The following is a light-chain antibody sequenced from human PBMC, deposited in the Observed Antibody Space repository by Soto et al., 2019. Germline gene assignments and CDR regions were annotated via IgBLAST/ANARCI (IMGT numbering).Light chain of an antibody. CDR3: QQSSSTPWT. J-gene: IGKJ1*01. CDR2: AAS. Sequence: DIQMTQSPSSLSASVGDRVTITCRASQSINTYLHWFQQSPGRAPNLLIYAASSLRSGVPSRFSGSGSGTDFTLTIIGLQPEDFTTYSCQQSSSTPWTFGKGTKVEIK. V-gene: IGKV1-39*01. CDR1: QSINTY.